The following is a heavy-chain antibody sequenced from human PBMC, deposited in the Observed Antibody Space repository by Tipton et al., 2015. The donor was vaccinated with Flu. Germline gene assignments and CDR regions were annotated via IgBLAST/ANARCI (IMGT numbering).Heavy chain of an antibody. D-gene: IGHD3-10*02. J-gene: IGHJ4*02. CDR1: SGSIRSTNYF. V-gene: IGHV4-39*01. Sequence: TLSLTCTVSSGSIRSTNYFCAWIRQPPGKRLELIGSIYPSGTNYYNPSLKGRVTISVDTSKSQFSLMLRSVTAADTAVYYCARLSYYDVDLKNFYFDYWGQGALVTVSS. CDR3: ARLSYYDVDLKNFYFDY. CDR2: IYPSGTN.